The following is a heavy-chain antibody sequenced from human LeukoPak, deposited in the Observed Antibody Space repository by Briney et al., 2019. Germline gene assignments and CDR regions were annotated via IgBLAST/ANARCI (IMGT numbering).Heavy chain of an antibody. CDR3: ASTYPTDAFDI. D-gene: IGHD2-2*01. V-gene: IGHV1-69*05. CDR1: GGTFSSYA. Sequence: ASVKVSCKASGGTFSSYAISWVRQAPGQGLEWMGRIIPIFGTANYAQKFQGRVTITTDESTSTAYMELSSLRSEDTAVYYCASTYPTDAFDIWGQGTMVTVSS. CDR2: IIPIFGTA. J-gene: IGHJ3*02.